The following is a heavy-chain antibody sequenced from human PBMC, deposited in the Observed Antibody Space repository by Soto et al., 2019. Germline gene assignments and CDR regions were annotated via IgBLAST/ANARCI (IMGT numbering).Heavy chain of an antibody. CDR3: ARETKSPFCSGGSCYVSY. Sequence: EVQLVESGGGLVQPGGSLRLSCAASGFTFSSYWMSWVRQAPGKGLEWVANIKQDGSEKYYVDSVKGRFTISRDNAKNSLYLQMNSLGAEDTAVYYCARETKSPFCSGGSCYVSYWGQGTLVTVSS. CDR1: GFTFSSYW. CDR2: IKQDGSEK. V-gene: IGHV3-7*01. D-gene: IGHD2-15*01. J-gene: IGHJ4*02.